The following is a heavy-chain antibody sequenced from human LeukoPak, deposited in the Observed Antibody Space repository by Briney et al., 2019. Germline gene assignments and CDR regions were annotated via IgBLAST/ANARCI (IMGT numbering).Heavy chain of an antibody. CDR1: GFTFSSYA. Sequence: PGGSLRLSCAASGFTFSSYAMHWVRQAPGKGLEWVAVISYDGSNKYYADSVKGRFTISRDNSKNTLYLQMNSLRAEDTAVYYCARDVYYGSGSRYYFDYWGQGTLVTVSS. J-gene: IGHJ4*02. D-gene: IGHD3-10*01. CDR2: ISYDGSNK. CDR3: ARDVYYGSGSRYYFDY. V-gene: IGHV3-30-3*01.